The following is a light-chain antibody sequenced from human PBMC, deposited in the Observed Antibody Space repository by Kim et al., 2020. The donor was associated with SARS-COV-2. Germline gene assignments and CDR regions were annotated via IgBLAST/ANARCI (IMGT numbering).Light chain of an antibody. Sequence: VTISCSVSGSNIVHNFVYLYQQLPVTAPKLLIYRNSQRPSGVPDRCSGSKSGAAASLAISGLRSEDEANYYCAAWEDSLDVWVFGEGTQLTVL. CDR1: GSNIVHNF. CDR3: AAWEDSLDVWV. J-gene: IGLJ3*02. V-gene: IGLV1-47*01. CDR2: RNS.